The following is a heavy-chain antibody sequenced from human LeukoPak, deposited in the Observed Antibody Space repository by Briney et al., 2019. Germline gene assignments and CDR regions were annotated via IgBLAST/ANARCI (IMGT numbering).Heavy chain of an antibody. Sequence: GGSLRLSCAASGFIFSSYSMNWVRQAPGEGLEWVSSISSSSSYIYYADSVKGRFTISRDNAKNSLYLQMNSLRAEDTAVYYCAKRSLVRGVRLNPYYFDYWGQGTLVTVSS. D-gene: IGHD3-10*01. V-gene: IGHV3-21*01. CDR1: GFIFSSYS. J-gene: IGHJ4*02. CDR2: ISSSSSYI. CDR3: AKRSLVRGVRLNPYYFDY.